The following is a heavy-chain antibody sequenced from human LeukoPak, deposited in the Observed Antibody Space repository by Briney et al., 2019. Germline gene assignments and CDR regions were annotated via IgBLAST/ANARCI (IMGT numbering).Heavy chain of an antibody. D-gene: IGHD6-19*01. J-gene: IGHJ4*02. Sequence: PSETLSLTCTVSGGSISSSSYYWGWIRQPPGKGLEWIGSIYYSGSTYYNPSLKSRVTISVDTSKNQFSLKLSSVTAADTAVYYCARGTRLAADRSGWYGEDYFDYWGQGTLVTVSS. V-gene: IGHV4-39*07. CDR1: GGSISSSSYY. CDR2: IYYSGST. CDR3: ARGTRLAADRSGWYGEDYFDY.